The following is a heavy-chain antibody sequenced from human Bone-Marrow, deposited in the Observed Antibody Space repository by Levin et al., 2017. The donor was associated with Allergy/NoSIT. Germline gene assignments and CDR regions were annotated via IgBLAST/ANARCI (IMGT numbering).Heavy chain of an antibody. V-gene: IGHV4-28*01. CDR3: AKKGDGSGWPIDY. CDR1: GSSIRSSNW. J-gene: IGHJ4*02. D-gene: IGHD6-19*01. Sequence: LRLSCAVSGSSIRSSNWWGWIRQPPGKGLEWIGYIYYSGSTYYNPSLKSRVTMSVDTSKNQVSLKLTSVTAVDTAVYYCAKKGDGSGWPIDYWGQGTLVTVSS. CDR2: IYYSGST.